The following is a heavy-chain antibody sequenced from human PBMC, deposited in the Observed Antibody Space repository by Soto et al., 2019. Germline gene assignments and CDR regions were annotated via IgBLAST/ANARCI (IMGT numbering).Heavy chain of an antibody. Sequence: EVQLVESGGGLVKPGGSLRLSCTASGFTFTNAWMSWVRQAPGKGLEWVGRIKSETDGATTDYAAPVKGRFTISRDDSTNTLYLHMNSLKTEDTAVYYCTRTILQWFGESDWGQGTLVTVSS. CDR1: GFTFTNAW. D-gene: IGHD3-10*01. CDR2: IKSETDGATT. CDR3: TRTILQWFGESD. J-gene: IGHJ4*02. V-gene: IGHV3-15*01.